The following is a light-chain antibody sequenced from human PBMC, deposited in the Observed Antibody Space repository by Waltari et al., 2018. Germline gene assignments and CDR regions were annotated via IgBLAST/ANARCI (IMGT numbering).Light chain of an antibody. CDR1: SSDIGS. CDR2: EGT. Sequence: QSALTQPASVSGSPGQSITISCTGTSSDIGSVSWYQQHPGMAPKLMIYEGTKRPSVLANRFSCSKSGNTASLTISGLQAEVGADYYCCSFAGGSSWVFGGGTKVTVL. V-gene: IGLV2-23*01. J-gene: IGLJ3*02. CDR3: CSFAGGSSWV.